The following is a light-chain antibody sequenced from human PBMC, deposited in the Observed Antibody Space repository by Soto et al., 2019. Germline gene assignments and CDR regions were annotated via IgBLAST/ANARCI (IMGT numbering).Light chain of an antibody. CDR3: QQYNTYPLT. Sequence: DIQMTQSPSTLSASVGDRVTITCRASQSISTWLAWYQQKAGKAPKLLIYKASSLEGGVPSRFSGSGAETEFNIAISSLQPDDFATYYCQQYNTYPLTFGGGTTVDIK. CDR1: QSISTW. CDR2: KAS. V-gene: IGKV1-5*03. J-gene: IGKJ4*01.